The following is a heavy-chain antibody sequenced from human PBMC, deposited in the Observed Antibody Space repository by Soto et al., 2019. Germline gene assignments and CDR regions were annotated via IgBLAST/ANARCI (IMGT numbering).Heavy chain of an antibody. CDR3: ARSSEVPDSRGSYYFDY. Sequence: SVKVSCKASGGTFSSYAISWVRQAPGQGLEWMGGIIPIFGTANYAQKFQGRVTITADESTSTAYMELSSLRSEDTAVYYCARSSEVPDSRGSYYFDYWGPGPLVTVFS. D-gene: IGHD3-22*01. CDR1: GGTFSSYA. J-gene: IGHJ4*02. CDR2: IIPIFGTA. V-gene: IGHV1-69*13.